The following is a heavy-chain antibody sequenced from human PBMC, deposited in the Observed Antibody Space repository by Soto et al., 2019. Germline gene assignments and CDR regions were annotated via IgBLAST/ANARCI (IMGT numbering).Heavy chain of an antibody. CDR3: ARSVGYYRGSYYFDS. CDR2: TYYRSKWYS. CDR1: GDSVSSNSAA. D-gene: IGHD3-22*01. Sequence: PSQTLSLTCAISGDSVSSNSAAWNWIRQPPSRGLEWLGRTYYRSKWYSEYTASVESRITIKADTSKNQFSLQLNAVTPEDTAVYYCARSVGYYRGSYYFDSWGQGTLVTVSS. J-gene: IGHJ4*02. V-gene: IGHV6-1*01.